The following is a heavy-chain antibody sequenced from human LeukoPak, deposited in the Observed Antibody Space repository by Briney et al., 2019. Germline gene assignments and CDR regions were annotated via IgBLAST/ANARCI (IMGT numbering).Heavy chain of an antibody. CDR1: GFTLSTNA. V-gene: IGHV3-23*01. CDR3: ARGGGLDV. Sequence: GGSLRLSCLTSGFTLSTNAMSWIRQAPGKGLEWISGISGSGASTYYADSVKGRFTISRDNAKNSLYLQMSNLRAEDTAVYFCARGGGLDVWGQGATVTVSS. D-gene: IGHD3-16*01. CDR2: ISGSGAST. J-gene: IGHJ6*02.